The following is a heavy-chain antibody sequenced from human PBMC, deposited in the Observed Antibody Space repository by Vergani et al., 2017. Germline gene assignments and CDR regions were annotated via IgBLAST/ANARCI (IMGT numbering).Heavy chain of an antibody. V-gene: IGHV5-10-1*03. CDR2: IDPSDSYT. D-gene: IGHD1-26*01. Sequence: EVQLVQSGAEVKKPGESLRISCKGSGYSFTSYWISWARQVPGKGLEWMGRIDPSDSYTNYSPSFQGHITISADKSISTAYPQWSSLKASDAAMYYCARQWELPNSHLDYWGQGTLVTVSS. J-gene: IGHJ4*02. CDR1: GYSFTSYW. CDR3: ARQWELPNSHLDY.